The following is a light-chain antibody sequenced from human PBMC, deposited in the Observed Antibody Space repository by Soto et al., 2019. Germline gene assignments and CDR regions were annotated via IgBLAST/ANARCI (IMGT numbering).Light chain of an antibody. V-gene: IGLV2-14*03. Sequence: QSALTQPASVSGSPGQSITISCTGTSSDVGGYNYVSWYQQHPGKAPKVMIYDVTNRPSGVSSRFSGSKSGNTASLTISGLQVEHEADYYCSSYTSSSTRVVFGGGTKLTVL. CDR2: DVT. J-gene: IGLJ2*01. CDR1: SSDVGGYNY. CDR3: SSYTSSSTRVV.